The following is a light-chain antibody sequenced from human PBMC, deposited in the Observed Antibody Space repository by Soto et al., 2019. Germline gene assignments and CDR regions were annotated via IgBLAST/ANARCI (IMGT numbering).Light chain of an antibody. CDR1: NIGTKS. Sequence: SYELTQPPSVSVAPGKTASITCGGNNIGTKSVHWYQQKPGQAPVLVISYDMDRPSGIPERFSGSNSGNTATLSINRVEAGDEADYYCQVWDSSSDHYVFGTGTKVTVL. CDR2: YDM. V-gene: IGLV3-21*04. J-gene: IGLJ1*01. CDR3: QVWDSSSDHYV.